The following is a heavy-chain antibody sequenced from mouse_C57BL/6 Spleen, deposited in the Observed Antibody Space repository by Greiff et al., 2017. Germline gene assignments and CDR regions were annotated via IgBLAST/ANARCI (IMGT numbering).Heavy chain of an antibody. J-gene: IGHJ4*01. D-gene: IGHD2-5*01. Sequence: QVQLQQPGAELVKPGASVKLSCKASGYTFTSYWMHWVKQRPGQGLEWIGMIHPNSGSTNYNEKFKSKATLTVDKSSSTAYMQLSSLTSEDAAGYYCARGGYSNPMRYAMDYWGQGTSVTVSS. CDR1: GYTFTSYW. CDR3: ARGGYSNPMRYAMDY. V-gene: IGHV1-64*01. CDR2: IHPNSGST.